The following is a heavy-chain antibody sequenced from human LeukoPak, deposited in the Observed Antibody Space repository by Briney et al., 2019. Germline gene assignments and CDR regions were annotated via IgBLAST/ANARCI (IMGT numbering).Heavy chain of an antibody. V-gene: IGHV3-30*18. Sequence: GGSLRLSCAASGFTFSSYGMHWVRQAPGKGLEWVAVISYDGGNKYYADSVKGRFTISRDNSKNTLYLQMNSLRAEDTAVYYCAKVAILGYYDSSGYYAEYFQHWGQGTLVTVSS. CDR2: ISYDGGNK. J-gene: IGHJ1*01. CDR1: GFTFSSYG. D-gene: IGHD3-22*01. CDR3: AKVAILGYYDSSGYYAEYFQH.